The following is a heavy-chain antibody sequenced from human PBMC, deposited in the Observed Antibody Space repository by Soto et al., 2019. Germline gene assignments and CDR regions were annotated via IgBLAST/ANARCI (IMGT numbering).Heavy chain of an antibody. J-gene: IGHJ4*02. D-gene: IGHD2-15*01. Sequence: PSETLSLTCTVSGYSISSGGYYWSWIRQHPGKGLEWIGYIYYSGSTYYNPSLKSRVIISVDTSKNQFSLKLSSVTAADTAVYYCARGSTVAAILLDYWGQGTLVTVSS. V-gene: IGHV4-31*03. CDR2: IYYSGST. CDR1: GYSISSGGYY. CDR3: ARGSTVAAILLDY.